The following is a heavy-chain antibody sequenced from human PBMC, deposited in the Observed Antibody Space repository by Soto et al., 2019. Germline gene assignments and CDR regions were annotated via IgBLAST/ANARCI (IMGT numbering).Heavy chain of an antibody. V-gene: IGHV3-30-3*01. J-gene: IGHJ3*02. CDR3: ARGTRVWYMDAFVN. CDR2: ISYDGSNK. D-gene: IGHD6-19*01. Sequence: QVQLVESGGGVVQPGRSLRLSCAASGFTFSSYAMHWVRQAPGKGLAWVAVISYDGSNKYYADSVKGRFTISRDNSKNPLYLQMNILRAEDTAVYYCARGTRVWYMDAFVNCGQGTMVTVSS. CDR1: GFTFSSYA.